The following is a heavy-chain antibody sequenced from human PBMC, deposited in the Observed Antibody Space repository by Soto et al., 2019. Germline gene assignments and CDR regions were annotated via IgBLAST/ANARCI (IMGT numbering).Heavy chain of an antibody. Sequence: QVQLQESGPGLVKPSQTLSLTCTVSVGSISSGGYYWSWILQHPGKGPEWMGHIYDSGSTYYNPSAHSRVTIAVDTSKHQFSLRLSYVTAADTAVYYCARGDREHWLAPLGYFDYWGQGTLVTVSS. D-gene: IGHD6-19*01. CDR2: IYDSGST. J-gene: IGHJ4*02. V-gene: IGHV4-31*03. CDR3: ARGDREHWLAPLGYFDY. CDR1: VGSISSGGYY.